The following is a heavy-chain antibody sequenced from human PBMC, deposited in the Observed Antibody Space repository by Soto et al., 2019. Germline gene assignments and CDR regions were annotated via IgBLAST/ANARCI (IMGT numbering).Heavy chain of an antibody. CDR2: IYYRGST. V-gene: IGHV4-31*03. Sequence: QVQMQESGPGLVKPSQTLYLTCSVSGGSIIDSGSFYWNWIRQHPGKGLEWIGYIYYRGSTYYNLSLKSRAPISLDTSKNQCSLKLTSVTAADTAIYYCARGEVVASNWFDPWGQGTLVTVSS. D-gene: IGHD2-15*01. CDR3: ARGEVVASNWFDP. CDR1: GGSIIDSGSFY. J-gene: IGHJ5*02.